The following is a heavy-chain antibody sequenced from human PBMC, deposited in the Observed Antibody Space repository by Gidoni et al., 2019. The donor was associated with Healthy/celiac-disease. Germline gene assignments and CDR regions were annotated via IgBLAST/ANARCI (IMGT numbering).Heavy chain of an antibody. D-gene: IGHD2-21*01. CDR1: GFTFSSYA. Sequence: EVQLLESGGGLVQPGGSLRLSCAASGFTFSSYALSWVRQAPGKGLEWVSAISGSGGSTYYADSVKGRFTISRDNSKNTLYLQMNSLRAEDTAVYYCAKECGGDCYLPFGYYYGMDVWGQGTTVTVSS. CDR3: AKECGGDCYLPFGYYYGMDV. V-gene: IGHV3-23*01. CDR2: ISGSGGST. J-gene: IGHJ6*02.